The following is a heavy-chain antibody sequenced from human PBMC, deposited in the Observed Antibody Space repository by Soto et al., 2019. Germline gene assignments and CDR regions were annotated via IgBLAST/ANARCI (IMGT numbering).Heavy chain of an antibody. CDR2: IYYSGST. CDR3: ARGDSSGWYYFDY. Sequence: SETLSLTCTVSGGSISSYYWSWIRQPPGKGLEWIGYIYYSGSTNYNPSLKSRVTISVDTSKNQFSLKLSSVTAADTAVYYCARGDSSGWYYFDYWGQGTLVTVSS. V-gene: IGHV4-59*01. J-gene: IGHJ4*02. CDR1: GGSISSYY. D-gene: IGHD6-19*01.